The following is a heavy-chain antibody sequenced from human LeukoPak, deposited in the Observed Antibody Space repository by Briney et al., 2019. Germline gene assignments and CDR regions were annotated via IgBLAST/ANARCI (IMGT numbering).Heavy chain of an antibody. CDR3: AHSGGYCSSSTCYDHFDS. CDR1: GFSLRTSGVG. V-gene: IGHV2-5*02. CDR2: IYWDDDK. D-gene: IGHD2-2*01. J-gene: IGHJ4*02. Sequence: SGPTLVKPTQTLTLTCTFSGFSLRTSGVGVGWIRQPPGKALEWLALIYWDDDKRYSPSLKTRLTITADTSKNQVVLTMTSMDAVDTATYYCAHSGGYCSSSTCYDHFDSWGQGTLVTVSS.